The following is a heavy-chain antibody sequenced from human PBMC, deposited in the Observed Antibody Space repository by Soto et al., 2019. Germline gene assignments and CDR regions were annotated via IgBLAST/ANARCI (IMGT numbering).Heavy chain of an antibody. CDR1: GGSISSYY. V-gene: IGHV4-59*01. J-gene: IGHJ4*02. Sequence: SETLSLTCTVSGGSISSYYWSWIRQPPGKGLEWIGYIYYSGSTNYNPSLKSRVTISVDTSKNQFSLKLSSVTAADTAVYYCARVSEYSGYEYYFDYWGQGTLVTVSS. CDR3: ARVSEYSGYEYYFDY. CDR2: IYYSGST. D-gene: IGHD5-12*01.